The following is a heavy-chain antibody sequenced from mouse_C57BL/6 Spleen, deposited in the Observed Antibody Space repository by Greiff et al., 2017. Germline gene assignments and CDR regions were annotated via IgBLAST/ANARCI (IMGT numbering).Heavy chain of an antibody. Sequence: EVKVEESGGGLVKPGGSLKLSCAASGFTFSSYTMSWVRQTPEKRLEWVATISGGGGNTYYPDSVKGRFTISRDNAKNTLYLQMSSLRSEDTALYYCARHDYYGSSYYWYFDVWGTGTTVTVSS. CDR1: GFTFSSYT. CDR3: ARHDYYGSSYYWYFDV. V-gene: IGHV5-9*01. D-gene: IGHD1-1*01. J-gene: IGHJ1*03. CDR2: ISGGGGNT.